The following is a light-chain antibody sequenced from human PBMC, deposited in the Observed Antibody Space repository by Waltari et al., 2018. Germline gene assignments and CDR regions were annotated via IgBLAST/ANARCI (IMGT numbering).Light chain of an antibody. V-gene: IGLV3-25*03. CDR3: QSPDSSGTSWV. J-gene: IGLJ3*02. Sequence: SNELTRPPSLSVSPGQTAMITCSGDGLAKLYSYWYQQRPGQAPVLLIYKDSGRPSGIPERFSGASSGTTVTLTISGVQAEDEAAYYCQSPDSSGTSWVFGGGTKLTVL. CDR1: GLAKLY. CDR2: KDS.